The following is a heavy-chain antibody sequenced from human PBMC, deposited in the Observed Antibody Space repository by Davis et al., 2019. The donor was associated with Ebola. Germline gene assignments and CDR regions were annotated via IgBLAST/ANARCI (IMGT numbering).Heavy chain of an antibody. D-gene: IGHD1-26*01. Sequence: PSETLSLTRTVSGGSISNSNYQWGWIRQPPGQGLEWIGSVYYRGTTYYTPSLKSRVTISLDTSKKQFSLKLTSVTAADTAVYYCAREDGHSGSYSDIWGQGTMVTVSS. CDR3: AREDGHSGSYSDI. CDR2: VYYRGTT. V-gene: IGHV4-39*07. J-gene: IGHJ3*02. CDR1: GGSISNSNYQ.